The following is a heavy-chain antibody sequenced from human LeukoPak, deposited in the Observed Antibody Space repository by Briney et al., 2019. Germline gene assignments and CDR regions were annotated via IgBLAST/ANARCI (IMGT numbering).Heavy chain of an antibody. Sequence: PGGSLRLSCAASGFTFSDYYMSWIRQAPGKGLEWVSYISSSSSYTNYADSVKGRFTISRDNAKNSLYLQMNSLRAEDTAVYCCARAKDGSGSLDFDYWGQGTLVTVSS. CDR3: ARAKDGSGSLDFDY. V-gene: IGHV3-11*05. CDR1: GFTFSDYY. J-gene: IGHJ4*02. D-gene: IGHD3-10*01. CDR2: ISSSSSYT.